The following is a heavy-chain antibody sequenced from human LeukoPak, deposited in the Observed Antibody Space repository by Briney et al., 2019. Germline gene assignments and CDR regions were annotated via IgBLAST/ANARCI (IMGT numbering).Heavy chain of an antibody. J-gene: IGHJ6*03. D-gene: IGHD5-12*01. CDR2: INHGGST. CDR1: GGSFSDYY. V-gene: IGHV4-34*01. CDR3: ARVDIVATIAGYYYYYMDV. Sequence: SETLSLTCAVYGGSFSDYYWSWIRQPPGKGLEWIGEINHGGSTNYNPSLKSRVTISVDTSKNQFSLKLSSVTAADTAVYYCARVDIVATIAGYYYYYMDVWGKGATVTVSS.